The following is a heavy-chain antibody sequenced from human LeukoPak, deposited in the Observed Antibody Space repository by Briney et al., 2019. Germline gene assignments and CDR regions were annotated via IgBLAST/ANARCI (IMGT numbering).Heavy chain of an antibody. J-gene: IGHJ4*02. Sequence: SETLSLTCTVSGGSISSGGYYWSWIRQHPGKGLEWIGYIYYSGSTYYNPSLKSRVTISVDTSKNQFSLKLSSATAADTAVYYCARAAPTGPGNFDYWGQGTLVTVSS. CDR2: IYYSGST. D-gene: IGHD4-11*01. V-gene: IGHV4-31*03. CDR1: GGSISSGGYY. CDR3: ARAAPTGPGNFDY.